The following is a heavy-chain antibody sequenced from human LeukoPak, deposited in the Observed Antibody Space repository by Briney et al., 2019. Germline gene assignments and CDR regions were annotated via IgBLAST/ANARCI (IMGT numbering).Heavy chain of an antibody. V-gene: IGHV4-4*02. CDR1: GGSISTTNW. CDR2: VHLDGRT. CDR3: AREGGFYRPLDY. J-gene: IGHJ4*02. Sequence: PSETLSLTCGVSGGSISTTNWWTWVRQPPGKGLEWIGEVHLDGRTNYNPSLESRLTMSVDLSENHISLKLTSVTAADTAVYYCAREGGFYRPLDYSGQGTLVTVSS. D-gene: IGHD3-3*01.